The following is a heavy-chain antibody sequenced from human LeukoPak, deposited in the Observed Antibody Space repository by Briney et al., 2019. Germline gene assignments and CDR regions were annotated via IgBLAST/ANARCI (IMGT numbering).Heavy chain of an antibody. Sequence: GGSLGLSCAASGFTVSSNYMSWVRQAPGKGLEWVSVIYSGGSTYYADSVKGRFTISRDNSKNTLYLQLNSLRAEDTAVYYCAKESDSGYGDYWGQGTLVTVSS. CDR1: GFTVSSNY. CDR3: AKESDSGYGDY. CDR2: IYSGGST. J-gene: IGHJ4*02. V-gene: IGHV3-53*01. D-gene: IGHD5-12*01.